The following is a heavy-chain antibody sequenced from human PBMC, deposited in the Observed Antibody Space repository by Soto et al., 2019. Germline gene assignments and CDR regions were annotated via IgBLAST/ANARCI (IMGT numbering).Heavy chain of an antibody. Sequence: SETLSLTCTVSGGSISSGGYYWSWIRQHPGKGLEWIGYIYYSGSTYYNPSLKSRVTISVDTSKNQFSLKLSSVTAADTAVYYCARAPNIYCSGGSCYGPSFGYFDYWGQGTLVTVSS. J-gene: IGHJ4*02. CDR2: IYYSGST. D-gene: IGHD2-15*01. CDR1: GGSISSGGYY. CDR3: ARAPNIYCSGGSCYGPSFGYFDY. V-gene: IGHV4-31*03.